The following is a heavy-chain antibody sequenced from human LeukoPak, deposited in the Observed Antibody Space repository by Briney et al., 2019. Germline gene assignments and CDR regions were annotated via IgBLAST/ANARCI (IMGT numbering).Heavy chain of an antibody. CDR2: ISTSGGDT. CDR3: AKGSAQYYFEY. Sequence: PGGSLRLSCAASGFTFSSYEMNWVRQAPGKGLEWVSAISTSGGDTFYPDSMRGRFTISRDNSKNTLYLQMNSLGAEDTAVYFCAKGSAQYYFEYWGQGTPVTVSS. V-gene: IGHV3-23*01. CDR1: GFTFSSYE. J-gene: IGHJ4*02.